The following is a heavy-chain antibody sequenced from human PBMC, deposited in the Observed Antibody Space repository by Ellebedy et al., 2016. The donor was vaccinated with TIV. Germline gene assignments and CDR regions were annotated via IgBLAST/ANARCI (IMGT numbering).Heavy chain of an antibody. CDR1: GHTFSHDW. CDR3: ATYNGGNEGFGL. J-gene: IGHJ4*02. Sequence: GESLKISCEESGHTFSHDWIAWVRQMPEKGVHWMGIIDLRDSTATYNPSFQGQVSISADKSITTAYLQWNNLRSSDTAINYCATYNGGNEGFGLWGQGTLVTVSS. CDR2: IDLRDSTA. V-gene: IGHV5-51*01. D-gene: IGHD4-23*01.